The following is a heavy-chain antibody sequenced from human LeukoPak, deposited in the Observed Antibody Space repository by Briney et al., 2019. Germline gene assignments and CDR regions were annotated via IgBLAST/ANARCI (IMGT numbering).Heavy chain of an antibody. V-gene: IGHV1-18*01. CDR2: ISAYNGNT. CDR3: ATRRIPIYCSGGSCYSEFNY. J-gene: IGHJ4*02. CDR1: GYTFTSFG. D-gene: IGHD2-15*01. Sequence: GASVKVSCKASGYTFTSFGISWVRQAPGQGLEWMGWISAYNGNTNYAQKLQGRVTMTTDTSTSTAYMELSSLRSEDTAVYYCATRRIPIYCSGGSCYSEFNYWGQGTLVTVSS.